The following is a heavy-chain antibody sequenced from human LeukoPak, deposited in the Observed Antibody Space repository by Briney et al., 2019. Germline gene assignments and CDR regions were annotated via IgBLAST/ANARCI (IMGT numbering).Heavy chain of an antibody. V-gene: IGHV3-23*01. Sequence: GGSLRLSCAASGFTFSSNAMSWVRQAPGKGLEWVSTISGNYGSTYHADSVKGRFTISRDNFKNTVFLRMNSLRAEDTAVYYCANVVLLLTASDAFDFWGQGTKVTVSS. CDR3: ANVVLLLTASDAFDF. J-gene: IGHJ3*01. CDR2: ISGNYGST. D-gene: IGHD2-21*02. CDR1: GFTFSSNA.